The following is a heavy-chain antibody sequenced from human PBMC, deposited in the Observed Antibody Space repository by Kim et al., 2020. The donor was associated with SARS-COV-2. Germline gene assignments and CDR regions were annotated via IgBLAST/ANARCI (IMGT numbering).Heavy chain of an antibody. J-gene: IGHJ4*02. V-gene: IGHV3-33*01. CDR3: ARDELVNSSGGWLDY. CDR2: IWYDGSNK. D-gene: IGHD6-19*01. CDR1: GFTFSSYG. Sequence: GGSLRLSCAASGFTFSSYGMHWVRQAPGKGLEWVAVIWYDGSNKYYADSVKGRFTISRDNSKNTLYLQMNSLRAEDTAVYYCARDELVNSSGGWLDYWGQGTLVTVSS.